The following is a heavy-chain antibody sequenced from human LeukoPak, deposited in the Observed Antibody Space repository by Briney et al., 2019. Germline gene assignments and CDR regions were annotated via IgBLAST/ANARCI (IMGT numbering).Heavy chain of an antibody. CDR1: GFTFSSYE. J-gene: IGHJ4*02. Sequence: HSGGSLRLSCAASGFTFSSYEMNWVRQAPGKGLEWVSYISSSGSTIYYADSVKGRFTISRDNAKNSLYLQMNSLRAEDTAVYYCARSYYYDSGGYYTSTSFDYWGQGTLVTVSS. CDR2: ISSSGSTI. CDR3: ARSYYYDSGGYYTSTSFDY. D-gene: IGHD3-22*01. V-gene: IGHV3-48*03.